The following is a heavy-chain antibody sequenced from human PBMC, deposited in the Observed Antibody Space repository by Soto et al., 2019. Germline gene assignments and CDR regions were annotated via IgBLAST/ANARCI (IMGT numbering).Heavy chain of an antibody. D-gene: IGHD6-13*01. CDR1: GFTFSSYA. CDR2: ISGSDGST. Sequence: GGSLRLSCAASGFTFSSYAMNWVRQAPGKGLEWVSVISGSDGSTYYADSVKGRFTISRDNSKNTLNLQMNSLRGEDTAVYYCARRSSSWYFDYWGQGTLVTVSS. V-gene: IGHV3-23*01. J-gene: IGHJ4*02. CDR3: ARRSSSWYFDY.